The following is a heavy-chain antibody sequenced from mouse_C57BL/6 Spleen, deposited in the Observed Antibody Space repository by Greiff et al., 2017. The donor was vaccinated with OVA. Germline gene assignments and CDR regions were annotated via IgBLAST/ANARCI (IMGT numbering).Heavy chain of an antibody. CDR2: IDPETGGT. Sequence: VKLVESGAELVRPGASVTLSCKASGYTFTDYEMHWVKQTPVHGLEWIGAIDPETGGTAYNQKFKGQAILTADKSSSTAYMELRSLTSEDSAVYYCTLWPYWGQGTTLTVSS. D-gene: IGHD6-1*01. J-gene: IGHJ2*01. CDR3: TLWPY. CDR1: GYTFTDYE. V-gene: IGHV1-15*01.